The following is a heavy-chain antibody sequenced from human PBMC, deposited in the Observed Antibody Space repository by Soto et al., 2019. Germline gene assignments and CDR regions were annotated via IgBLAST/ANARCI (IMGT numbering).Heavy chain of an antibody. CDR1: GFTFSSYA. CDR3: ARGLGSSWYGAYFDY. Sequence: QVQLVESGGGVVQPGRSLRLSCAASGFTFSSYAMHWVRQAPGKGLEWVAVISYDGSKKYYADSVKGRFTISRDNSKNTLYLQMTSLRAEDTAVYYCARGLGSSWYGAYFDYWGQGNLVNVSS. J-gene: IGHJ4*02. V-gene: IGHV3-30-3*01. CDR2: ISYDGSKK. D-gene: IGHD6-13*01.